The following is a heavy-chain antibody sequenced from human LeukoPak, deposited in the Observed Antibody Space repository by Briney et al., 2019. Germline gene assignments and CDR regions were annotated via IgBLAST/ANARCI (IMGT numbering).Heavy chain of an antibody. V-gene: IGHV3-30*18. Sequence: GGSLRLSCAASGFTFNSYGMHWVRQAPGKGLEWVAVMSFDGSNKYYADSVRGRFTISRDNSKSMLYLQMNSLRAEDTAVYYCAKVPTTAGIIDFDYWGQGTLVTVSS. CDR3: AKVPTTAGIIDFDY. D-gene: IGHD6-13*01. J-gene: IGHJ4*02. CDR2: MSFDGSNK. CDR1: GFTFNSYG.